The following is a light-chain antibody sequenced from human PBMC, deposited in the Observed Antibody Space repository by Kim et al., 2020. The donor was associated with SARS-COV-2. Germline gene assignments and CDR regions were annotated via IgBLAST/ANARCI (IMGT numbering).Light chain of an antibody. Sequence: EIVMTQSPATLSVSPGERATLSCRASQSFTSKLAWFQQKPGRAPRLLIYDTSTRDTGIPARFSGSGSGTEFTLTISSLQSEDFAVYYCQQYYSWPLTFGGGTKVDIK. V-gene: IGKV3-15*01. CDR1: QSFTSK. J-gene: IGKJ4*01. CDR2: DTS. CDR3: QQYYSWPLT.